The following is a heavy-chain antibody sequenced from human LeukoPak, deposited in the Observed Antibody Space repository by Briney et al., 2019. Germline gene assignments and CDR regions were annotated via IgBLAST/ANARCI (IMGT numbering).Heavy chain of an antibody. Sequence: SSETLSLTCTVSGGSISSSTYYWGWIRQPPGKGLEWIGSIFYSGSTYYNPSLKSRVTISIDTSKNQFSLKLSSVTAADTAVYYCARISEGAVLDNWGQGALVTVSS. CDR2: IFYSGST. CDR1: GGSISSSTYY. CDR3: ARISEGAVLDN. J-gene: IGHJ4*02. V-gene: IGHV4-39*01. D-gene: IGHD3-16*01.